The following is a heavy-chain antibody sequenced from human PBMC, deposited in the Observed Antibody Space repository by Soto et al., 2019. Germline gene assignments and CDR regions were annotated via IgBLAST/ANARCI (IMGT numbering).Heavy chain of an antibody. CDR3: ARAFRYCSGGSCYRYYYYGMDV. CDR1: GFTFSSYD. Sequence: EVQLVESGGGLVQPGGSLRLSCAASGFTFSSYDMHWVRQATRKGLEWVSAIGTAGDTYYPGSVKGRFTISRENAKNSLYLQMNSLRAGDTAVYYCARAFRYCSGGSCYRYYYYGMDVWGQGTTVTVSS. D-gene: IGHD2-15*01. V-gene: IGHV3-13*01. J-gene: IGHJ6*02. CDR2: IGTAGDT.